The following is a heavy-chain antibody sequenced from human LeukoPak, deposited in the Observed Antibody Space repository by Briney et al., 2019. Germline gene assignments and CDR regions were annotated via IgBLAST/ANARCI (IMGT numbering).Heavy chain of an antibody. V-gene: IGHV4-39*07. CDR3: ARGRAYGDYDPDAFDI. CDR2: IYYSGST. CDR1: GGSISSSSYY. D-gene: IGHD4-17*01. Sequence: PSETLSLTCTVSGGSISSSSYYWGWIRQPPGKGLEWIGSIYYSGSTYYNPSLKSRVTISVDRSKNQFSLKLSSVTAADTAGYYCARGRAYGDYDPDAFDIWGQGTMVTVSS. J-gene: IGHJ3*02.